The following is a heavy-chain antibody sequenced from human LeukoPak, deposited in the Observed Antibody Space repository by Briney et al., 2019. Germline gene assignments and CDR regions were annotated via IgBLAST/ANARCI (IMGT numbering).Heavy chain of an antibody. Sequence: PGGSLRLSCVAPELTFRKYTMNWVRQAPGKGLEWVSSISNSGTFIYYADSVKGRFTISRDNAKNSLFLQMSSLRADDTAVYYCARAVLPAAIEEALNIWGQGTMVIVSS. J-gene: IGHJ3*02. CDR2: ISNSGTFI. CDR3: ARAVLPAAIEEALNI. V-gene: IGHV3-21*01. D-gene: IGHD2-15*01. CDR1: ELTFRKYT.